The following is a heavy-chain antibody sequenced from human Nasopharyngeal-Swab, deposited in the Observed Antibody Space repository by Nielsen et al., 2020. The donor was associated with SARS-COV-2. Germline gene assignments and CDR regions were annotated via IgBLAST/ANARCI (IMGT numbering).Heavy chain of an antibody. Sequence: ASVKVSCKASGYTFTSYYMHWVRQAPGQGLEWMGIINPSGGSTSYAQKFQGRVTMTRDTSTSTVYMELSSLRSEDTAVYYCARDQRPQDYYESSAISIDYWGQGTLVTVSS. CDR3: ARDQRPQDYYESSAISIDY. D-gene: IGHD3-22*01. CDR2: INPSGGST. J-gene: IGHJ4*02. CDR1: GYTFTSYY. V-gene: IGHV1-46*01.